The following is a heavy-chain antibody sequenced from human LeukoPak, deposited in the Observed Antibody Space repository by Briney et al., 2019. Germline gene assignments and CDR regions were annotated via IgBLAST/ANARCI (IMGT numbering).Heavy chain of an antibody. D-gene: IGHD3-22*01. Sequence: GASVKVSCKASGYTFTGYYMHWVRQAPGQGLEWMGWINPNSGGTNYAQKLQGRVTMTTDTSTSTAYMELRSLRSDDTAVYYCARDPNYYDSSGYYSVFDYWGQGTLVTVSS. CDR1: GYTFTGYY. CDR3: ARDPNYYDSSGYYSVFDY. J-gene: IGHJ4*02. CDR2: INPNSGGT. V-gene: IGHV1-2*02.